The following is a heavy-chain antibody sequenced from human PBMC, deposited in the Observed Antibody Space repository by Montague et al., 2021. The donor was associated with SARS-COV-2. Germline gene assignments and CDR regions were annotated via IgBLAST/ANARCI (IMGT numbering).Heavy chain of an antibody. Sequence: PALVKPTQTLTLTCTFSGFSLGTSGMCVSWIRQPPGKALEWLARIDWDDDKYYSTSLKTRLTISKDTSKNQVVLTMTNMDPVDTVTYYCARMTMSTAMDVWGQGTTVTVSS. CDR3: ARMTMSTAMDV. CDR2: IDWDDDK. V-gene: IGHV2-70*11. D-gene: IGHD5/OR15-5a*01. J-gene: IGHJ6*02. CDR1: GFSLGTSGMC.